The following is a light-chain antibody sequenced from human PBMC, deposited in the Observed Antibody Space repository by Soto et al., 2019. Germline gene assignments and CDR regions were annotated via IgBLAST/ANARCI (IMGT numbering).Light chain of an antibody. V-gene: IGLV4-69*01. J-gene: IGLJ2*01. Sequence: QPVLTQSPSASASLGASVKLTCTLSSGHSSYAIAWHQQQPEKGPRYLMKLNSDGSHSKGDGIPERFSGSSSGAERYLTISILHSEDEADYYCQTWGTGIVVFGGGTKLTVL. CDR2: LNSDGSH. CDR1: SGHSSYA. CDR3: QTWGTGIVV.